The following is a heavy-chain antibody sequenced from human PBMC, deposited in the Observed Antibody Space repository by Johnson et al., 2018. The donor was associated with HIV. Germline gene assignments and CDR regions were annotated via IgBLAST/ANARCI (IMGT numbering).Heavy chain of an antibody. J-gene: IGHJ3*02. CDR2: ISYDGSNK. CDR1: GIIFSHYG. D-gene: IGHD1-14*01. V-gene: IGHV3-30*03. Sequence: QVQLVESGGGVVQPGRSLRLSCAVSGIIFSHYGMHWVRQAPGKGLEWVALISYDGSNKYFADSVKGRFTISRDDSKSIAYLQMNSLKTEDTAVYYCTRAEWQDAFDIWGEGTMVTVSS. CDR3: TRAEWQDAFDI.